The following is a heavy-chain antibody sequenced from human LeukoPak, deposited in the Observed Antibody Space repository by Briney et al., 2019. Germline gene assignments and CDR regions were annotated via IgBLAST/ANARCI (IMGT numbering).Heavy chain of an antibody. CDR3: ARDRRCSSTSCYYFDY. CDR2: IKQDGSEK. V-gene: IGHV3-7*04. D-gene: IGHD2-2*01. CDR1: GFTFSSYW. Sequence: GGSLRLSCAASGFTFSSYWMKWVRQAPGKGLEWVANIKQDGSEKYYVDSVKGRFTISRDNAKNSLYLQMNSLRAEDTAVYYCARDRRCSSTSCYYFDYWGQGTLVTVSS. J-gene: IGHJ4*02.